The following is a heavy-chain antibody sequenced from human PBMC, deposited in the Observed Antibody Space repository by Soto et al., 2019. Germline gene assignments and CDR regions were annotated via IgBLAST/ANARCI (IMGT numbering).Heavy chain of an antibody. D-gene: IGHD3-10*01. J-gene: IGHJ5*02. CDR2: IKSKTDGGKT. CDR1: GFTFSNAW. CDR3: TTDRRGASRRPMEANWFDP. V-gene: IGHV3-15*01. Sequence: GGSLRLSCAASGFTFSNAWMSWVRQAPGKGLEWVGRIKSKTDGGKTDYAAPVKGRFTISRDDSKNTLYLQMNSLKTEDTAVYYCTTDRRGASRRPMEANWFDPWGQGTLVTVSS.